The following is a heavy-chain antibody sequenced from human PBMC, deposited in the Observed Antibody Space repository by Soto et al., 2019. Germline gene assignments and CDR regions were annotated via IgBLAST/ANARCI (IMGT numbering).Heavy chain of an antibody. J-gene: IGHJ5*02. CDR2: INPNSGGT. CDR3: ARAPKVYGSALAT. V-gene: IGHV1-2*02. D-gene: IGHD6-19*01. Sequence: QVQLVQSGAEVKEPGASVKVSCKASGYTITDNYLHWVRQAPGQGLEWMGWINPNSGGTNYAQTFQGRITMTRDTSISTDYMGLRRPGSDDTAVFDCARAPKVYGSALATWGQGTPGTVSS. CDR1: GYTITDNY.